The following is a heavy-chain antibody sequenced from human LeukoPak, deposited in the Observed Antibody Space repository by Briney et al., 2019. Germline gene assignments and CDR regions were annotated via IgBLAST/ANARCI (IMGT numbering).Heavy chain of an antibody. V-gene: IGHV3-21*01. CDR1: GFTFNSYS. CDR2: ISSSNTYI. D-gene: IGHD3-3*01. Sequence: GGSLRLSCAASGFTFNSYSMSWVRQAPGKGLEWVSSISSSNTYIYYADSVKGRFTISRDNAKNSLYLQMNSLRAEDTALYYCTRADPYEDWGQGTLVTVSS. J-gene: IGHJ4*02. CDR3: TRADPYED.